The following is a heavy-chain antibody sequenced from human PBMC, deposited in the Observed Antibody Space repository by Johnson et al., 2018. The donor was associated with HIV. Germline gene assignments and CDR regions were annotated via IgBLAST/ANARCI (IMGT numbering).Heavy chain of an antibody. Sequence: QVQLVESGGGVVQPGRSLRLSCAASGFTFSSYGMHWVRQAPGKGLEWVAVIWFDGSIKYYADSVKGRFTISRDNSKNTLYLQMNSLRAEDTAVYYCASHVGSSVGSAFDIWGKGTMVTVSS. CDR2: IWFDGSIK. CDR1: GFTFSSYG. J-gene: IGHJ3*02. CDR3: ASHVGSSVGSAFDI. V-gene: IGHV3-33*01. D-gene: IGHD6-6*01.